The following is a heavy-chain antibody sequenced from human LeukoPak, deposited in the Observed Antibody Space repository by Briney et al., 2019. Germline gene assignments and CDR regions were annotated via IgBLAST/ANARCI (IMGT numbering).Heavy chain of an antibody. Sequence: GGSLRLSCVTSGVTLSTNAMSWVRQAPGKGLEWISGMSGSGASTYYAYSVKGRFTISRDGSRNPLYLQMNSLRGDATAVYYCAKDVGKWESLHFFDYWGQGTLVTVSS. CDR1: GVTLSTNA. D-gene: IGHD1-26*01. V-gene: IGHV3-23*01. J-gene: IGHJ4*02. CDR3: AKDVGKWESLHFFDY. CDR2: MSGSGAST.